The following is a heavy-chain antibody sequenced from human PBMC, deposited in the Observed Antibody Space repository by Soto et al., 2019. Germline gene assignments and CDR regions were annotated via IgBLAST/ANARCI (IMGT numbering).Heavy chain of an antibody. CDR3: ARDRGYDYVWGSYRYAFDI. CDR2: IYYSGST. D-gene: IGHD3-16*02. V-gene: IGHV4-59*01. J-gene: IGHJ3*02. CDR1: GGYISSYY. Sequence: SETLCLTCTVSGGYISSYYWSWIRQPPGKGLEWIGYIYYSGSTNYNPSLKSRVTIAVDTSKNQFSLKLSSVTAADTAVYYCARDRGYDYVWGSYRYAFDIWGQGTMVTVSS.